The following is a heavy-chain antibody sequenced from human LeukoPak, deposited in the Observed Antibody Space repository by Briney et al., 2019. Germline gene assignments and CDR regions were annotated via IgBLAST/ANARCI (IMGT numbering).Heavy chain of an antibody. D-gene: IGHD5-12*01. V-gene: IGHV3-30*02. CDR1: GFTFSSYV. Sequence: GGSLRLSCAASGFTFSSYVMHWVRQAPGKGLEWVAFIRYDGSNKYYADSVNGRFTISRDNSKNTLYLQMNSLRAEDTAVYYCAKDGSGRYSGYDLGYWGQGTLVTVSS. J-gene: IGHJ4*02. CDR2: IRYDGSNK. CDR3: AKDGSGRYSGYDLGY.